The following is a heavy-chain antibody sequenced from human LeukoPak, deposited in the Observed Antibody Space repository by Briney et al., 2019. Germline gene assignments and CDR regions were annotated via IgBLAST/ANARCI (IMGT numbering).Heavy chain of an antibody. CDR1: GFTFSTYP. CDR2: ILYHGSNE. V-gene: IGHV3-30*04. Sequence: GGSLRLSCEASGFTFSTYPMHWVRQAPDKGLEWVAMILYHGSNEYYADSVKGRFTISRDNSKNTLYLQMNNPRVEDTAIYYCARVHDTTGYYHYFDSWGQGTLVTVSS. J-gene: IGHJ4*02. CDR3: ARVHDTTGYYHYFDS. D-gene: IGHD3-9*01.